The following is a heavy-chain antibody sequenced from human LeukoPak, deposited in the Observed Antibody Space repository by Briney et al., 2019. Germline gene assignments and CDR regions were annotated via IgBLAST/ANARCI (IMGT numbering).Heavy chain of an antibody. CDR3: TRFQIGTILVS. D-gene: IGHD3-3*02. Sequence: SETLSLTCTVSGDSISISSYYWVWIRQPPGQGLEWIGTINYNGNTYYNPSLKSRVTISSDTSKSQFSLKLTSVTAADTAVYYCTRFQIGTILVSWGQGTLVTVSS. V-gene: IGHV4-39*07. CDR2: INYNGNT. J-gene: IGHJ5*02. CDR1: GDSISISSYY.